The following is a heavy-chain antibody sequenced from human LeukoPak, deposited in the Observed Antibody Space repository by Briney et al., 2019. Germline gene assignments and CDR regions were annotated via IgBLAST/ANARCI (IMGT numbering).Heavy chain of an antibody. V-gene: IGHV1-8*01. Sequence: ASVKASCKASGYTFTSYNINWVRQATGQGLEWMGWMNPNSGNTGYAQKFQGRVTMTRNTSISTAYMELSSLRSEDTAVYYCARTYYDSSGYYLGLGYWGQGALVTVSS. CDR1: GYTFTSYN. CDR2: MNPNSGNT. D-gene: IGHD3-22*01. CDR3: ARTYYDSSGYYLGLGY. J-gene: IGHJ4*02.